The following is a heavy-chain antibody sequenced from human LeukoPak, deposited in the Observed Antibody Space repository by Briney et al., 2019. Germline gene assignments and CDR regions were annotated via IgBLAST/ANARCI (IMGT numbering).Heavy chain of an antibody. CDR3: ARNLVGPTDVDY. D-gene: IGHD1-26*01. J-gene: IGHJ4*02. CDR2: INTNSGGT. Sequence: ASVKVSCKTSGYTFTDYYIHWVRQAPGQGLEWMGWINTNSGGTNYAQKFQGRVTITRDTSISTAYMDLSSLTSDDTAVYYCARNLVGPTDVDYWGQGTPVTVSA. CDR1: GYTFTDYY. V-gene: IGHV1-2*02.